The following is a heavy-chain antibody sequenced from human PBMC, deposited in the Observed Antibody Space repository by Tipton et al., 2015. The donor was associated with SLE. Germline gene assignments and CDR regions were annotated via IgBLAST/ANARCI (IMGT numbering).Heavy chain of an antibody. V-gene: IGHV4-39*01. CDR1: SGSISSSSYY. CDR3: AKQGGGWYGNFDY. D-gene: IGHD6-19*01. Sequence: TLSLTCTVSSGSISSSSYYWGWIRQPPGKGLEWIGSIYYSGSTYYNPSLKSRVTISVDTSKNQFSLKLSSVTAADTAVYYCAKQGGGWYGNFDYWGRGTLVTVSS. CDR2: IYYSGST. J-gene: IGHJ4*02.